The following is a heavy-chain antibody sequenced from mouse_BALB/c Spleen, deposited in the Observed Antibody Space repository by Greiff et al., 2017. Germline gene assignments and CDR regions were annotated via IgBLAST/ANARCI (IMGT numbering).Heavy chain of an antibody. J-gene: IGHJ3*01. Sequence: EVHLVESGRGLVQPGGSRKLSCAASGFTFSSFGMHWVRQAPEKGLEWVAYISSGSSTIYYADTVKGRFTISRDNPKNTLFLQMTSLRSEDTAMYYCARGYDYEAWFAYWGQGTLVTVSA. D-gene: IGHD2-4*01. V-gene: IGHV5-17*02. CDR1: GFTFSSFG. CDR2: ISSGSSTI. CDR3: ARGYDYEAWFAY.